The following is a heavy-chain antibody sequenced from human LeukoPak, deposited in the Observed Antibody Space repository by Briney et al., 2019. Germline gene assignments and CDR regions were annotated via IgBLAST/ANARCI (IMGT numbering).Heavy chain of an antibody. J-gene: IGHJ4*02. V-gene: IGHV1-8*03. Sequence: ASVKVSCKASGYTFTSYDINWVRQATGQGLEWMGWMNPNSGNTGYAQKFQGRVTITRNTSISTAYMELSSLRSEDTAVYYCARDGGGYDAFDYWGQGTLVTVSS. D-gene: IGHD5-12*01. CDR1: GYTFTSYD. CDR3: ARDGGGYDAFDY. CDR2: MNPNSGNT.